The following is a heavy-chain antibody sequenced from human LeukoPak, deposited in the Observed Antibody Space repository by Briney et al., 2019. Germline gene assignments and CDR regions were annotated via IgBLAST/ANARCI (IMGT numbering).Heavy chain of an antibody. CDR1: GFTFSSYA. J-gene: IGHJ4*02. V-gene: IGHV3-23*01. CDR2: ISGSGGST. Sequence: GGSLRLSCAASGFTFSSYAMSWVRQAPGKGLEWVSAISGSGGSTYYADSVKGRFTISRDNSKNTLYLQMNSLRAEDTAVYYCAKDFTPVRSKGCYNYWGQGTLVTVSS. CDR3: AKDFTPVRSKGCYNY. D-gene: IGHD2-2*02.